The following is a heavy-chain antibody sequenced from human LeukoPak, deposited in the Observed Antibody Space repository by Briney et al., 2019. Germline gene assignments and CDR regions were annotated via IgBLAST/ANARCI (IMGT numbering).Heavy chain of an antibody. CDR1: GYSISSGYY. CDR3: ATAGGSYYSGWEFDS. CDR2: IYYSGST. V-gene: IGHV4-61*01. D-gene: IGHD2-15*01. Sequence: SETLSLTCTVSGYSISSGYYWGWIRQPPGKGLEWIGYIYYSGSTNYNPSLKSRVTISVDTSKNQFSLNLSSVTAADTAVYYCATAGGSYYSGWEFDSWGQGTLVTVSS. J-gene: IGHJ4*02.